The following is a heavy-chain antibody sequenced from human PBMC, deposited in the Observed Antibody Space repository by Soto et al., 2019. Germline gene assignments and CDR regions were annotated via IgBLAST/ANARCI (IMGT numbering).Heavy chain of an antibody. CDR1: GGSIRSHN. D-gene: IGHD3-16*02. J-gene: IGHJ6*03. V-gene: IGHV4-59*08. Sequence: QVQLQESGPGLVKPSETLSLTCSVPGGSIRSHNWSWIRQPPGKGLEWIGCLYYSAMTEYNPSLKSRVTISADTSNNQVSLTLSSVTAADTAVYYCARHLFDSKGYPYYYYMDVWGKGTAVTVSS. CDR3: ARHLFDSKGYPYYYYMDV. CDR2: LYYSAMT.